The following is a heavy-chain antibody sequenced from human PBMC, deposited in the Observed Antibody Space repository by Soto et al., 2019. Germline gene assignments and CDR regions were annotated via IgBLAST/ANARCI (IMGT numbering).Heavy chain of an antibody. CDR1: GGSISSSSYY. V-gene: IGHV4-39*01. CDR3: TRQLYGEVDYYYYYMDV. D-gene: IGHD4-17*01. CDR2: IYYSGST. Sequence: QLQLQESGPGLVKPSETLSLTCTVSGGSISSSSYYWGWIRQPPGKGLEWIGSIYYSGSTYYNPSLKSRVTISVDTSKNQFSLKLSSVTAADTAVYYCTRQLYGEVDYYYYYMDVWGKGTTVTVSS. J-gene: IGHJ6*03.